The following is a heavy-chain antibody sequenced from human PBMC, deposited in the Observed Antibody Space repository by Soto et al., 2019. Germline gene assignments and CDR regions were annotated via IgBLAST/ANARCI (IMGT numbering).Heavy chain of an antibody. V-gene: IGHV4-39*01. CDR1: GGSISSSSYY. CDR2: IYYSGST. Sequence: PSETLSLTCTVSGGSISSSSYYWGWIRQPPGKGLEWIGSIYYSGSTYYNPSLKSRVTISVDTSKNQFSLKLSSVTAADTAVYYCARTPAAPLGYWFDPWGQGTXVTVSS. D-gene: IGHD6-13*01. J-gene: IGHJ5*02. CDR3: ARTPAAPLGYWFDP.